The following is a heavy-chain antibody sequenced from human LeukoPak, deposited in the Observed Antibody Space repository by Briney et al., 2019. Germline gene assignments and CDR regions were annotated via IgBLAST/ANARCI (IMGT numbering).Heavy chain of an antibody. J-gene: IGHJ4*02. D-gene: IGHD3-3*01. CDR2: MNPNSGNT. V-gene: IGHV1-8*03. CDR1: GYTFTSYD. Sequence: ASVKVSCKASGYTFTSYDINWVRQATGQGLEWMGWMNPNSGNTGYAQKFQGRVTITRNTSISTAYMELSSLRSEDTAVYYCARDRHYDFPTDYWGQGTLVTVSS. CDR3: ARDRHYDFPTDY.